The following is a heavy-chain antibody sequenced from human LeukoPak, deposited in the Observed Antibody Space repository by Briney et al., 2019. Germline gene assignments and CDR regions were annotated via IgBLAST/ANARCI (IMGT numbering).Heavy chain of an antibody. D-gene: IGHD6-19*01. Sequence: ASVKVSCKASEYTFTSYYMHWVRQAPGQGLEWMGIINPSGGSTSYAQKFQGRVTMTRDMSTSTVYMELSSLRSEDTAVYYCARAIAVAGASDYWGQGTLVTVSS. J-gene: IGHJ4*02. CDR3: ARAIAVAGASDY. CDR2: INPSGGST. CDR1: EYTFTSYY. V-gene: IGHV1-46*01.